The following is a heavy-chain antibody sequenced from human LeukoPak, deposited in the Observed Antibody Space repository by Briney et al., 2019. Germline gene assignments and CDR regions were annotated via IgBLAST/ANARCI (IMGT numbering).Heavy chain of an antibody. Sequence: SETLSLTCTVSGGSISSSSYYWGWIRQPPGKGLEWIGSIYYSGSTYYNPSLKSRVTISVDTSKNQFSLKLSSVTAADTAVYYCARRGQWLVNWFDPWGQGTLVTVSS. V-gene: IGHV4-39*07. CDR2: IYYSGST. D-gene: IGHD6-19*01. J-gene: IGHJ5*02. CDR3: ARRGQWLVNWFDP. CDR1: GGSISSSSYY.